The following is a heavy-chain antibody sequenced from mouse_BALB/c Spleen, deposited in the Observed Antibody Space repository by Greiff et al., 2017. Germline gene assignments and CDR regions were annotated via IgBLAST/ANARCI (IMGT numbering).Heavy chain of an antibody. Sequence: QVQLQQPGAELVKPGASVKLSCKASGYTFTSYWMHWVKQRPGQGLEWIGEINPSNGRTNYNEKFKSKATLTVDKSSSTAYMQLSSLTSEDSAVYYCARSVSSGYRYYAMDYWGQGTSVTVSS. V-gene: IGHV1S81*02. CDR1: GYTFTSYW. CDR2: INPSNGRT. J-gene: IGHJ4*01. CDR3: ARSVSSGYRYYAMDY. D-gene: IGHD3-1*01.